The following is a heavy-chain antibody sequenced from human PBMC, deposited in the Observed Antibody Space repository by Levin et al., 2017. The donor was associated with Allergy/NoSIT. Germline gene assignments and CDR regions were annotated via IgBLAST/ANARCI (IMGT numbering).Heavy chain of an antibody. CDR3: ARVPFGLSSGWPNWYFDL. V-gene: IGHV1-2*02. CDR2: INPNSGGT. J-gene: IGHJ2*01. CDR1: GYTFTGYY. D-gene: IGHD6-19*01. Sequence: ASVKVSCKASGYTFTGYYMHWVRQAPGQGLEWMGWINPNSGGTNYAQKFQGRVTMTRDTSISTAYMELSRLRSDDTAVYYCARVPFGLSSGWPNWYFDLWGRGTLVTVSS.